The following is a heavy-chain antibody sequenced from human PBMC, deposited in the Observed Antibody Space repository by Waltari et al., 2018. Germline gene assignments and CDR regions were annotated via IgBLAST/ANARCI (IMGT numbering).Heavy chain of an antibody. D-gene: IGHD2-2*01. CDR3: AREGGYCSSNSCLLGTIYYFDY. Sequence: QVQLQQWGAGLLKPSETLSLPCAVYGGSFSGYYWRWIRKPPGTGLEWIGEINHSGSTNYNPSLKSRVTISVDTSKKQFSLKLSSVTAADTAVYYCAREGGYCSSNSCLLGTIYYFDYWGQGTLVTVSS. CDR1: GGSFSGYY. V-gene: IGHV4-34*01. CDR2: INHSGST. J-gene: IGHJ4*02.